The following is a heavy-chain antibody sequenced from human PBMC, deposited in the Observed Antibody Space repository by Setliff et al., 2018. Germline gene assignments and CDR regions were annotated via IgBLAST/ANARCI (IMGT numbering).Heavy chain of an antibody. CDR3: VKDRGTNWSEGFDS. CDR2: VSVSGDNT. CDR1: GITFTSSA. J-gene: IGHJ4*02. Sequence: LRLSCVASGITFTSSAMSWVRQAPGKGLEWVSTVSVSGDNTYYTDSVKGRFTTSRDNSKNTVSLQMSSLRAEDTAIYYCVKDRGTNWSEGFDSWGQGTLVTVSS. D-gene: IGHD7-27*01. V-gene: IGHV3-23*01.